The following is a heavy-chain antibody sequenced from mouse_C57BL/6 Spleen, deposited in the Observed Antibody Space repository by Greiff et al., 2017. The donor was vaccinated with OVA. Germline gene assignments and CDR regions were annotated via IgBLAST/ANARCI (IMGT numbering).Heavy chain of an antibody. CDR2: ISYDGSN. CDR1: GYSITSGYY. V-gene: IGHV3-6*01. Sequence: DVQLQESGPGLVKPSQSLSLTCSVTGYSITSGYYWNWIRQFPGNKLEWMGYISYDGSNNYNPSLKNRISITRDTSKNQFFLKLNSVTTEDTATYYCARRIYYGYGFDYWGQGTTLTVSS. J-gene: IGHJ2*01. D-gene: IGHD2-2*01. CDR3: ARRIYYGYGFDY.